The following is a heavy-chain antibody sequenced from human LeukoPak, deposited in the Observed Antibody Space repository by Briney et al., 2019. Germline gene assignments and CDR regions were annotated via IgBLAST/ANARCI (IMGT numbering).Heavy chain of an antibody. J-gene: IGHJ4*02. CDR3: ARVGGTTQSFDY. CDR2: IYYSGGT. Sequence: SETLSLTCTVSGGSISSNYWSWIRQPPGKGLEWIGYIYYSGGTNYNPSLKSRVIISRNTSKNQFSLKLSSVTAADTAVYYCARVGGTTQSFDYWGQGTLVTVSS. D-gene: IGHD1-7*01. CDR1: GGSISSNY. V-gene: IGHV4-59*01.